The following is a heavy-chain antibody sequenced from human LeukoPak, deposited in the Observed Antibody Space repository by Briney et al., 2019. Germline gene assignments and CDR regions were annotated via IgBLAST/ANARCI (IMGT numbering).Heavy chain of an antibody. D-gene: IGHD3-10*01. Sequence: SETLSLTCTVSGGSISSSSYYWGWIRQPPGKGLEWIGSIYYSGSTYYNPSLKSRVTISVDTSKNQFSLKLSSVTAADTAVYYCARSYYYGSGSTNWFDPWGQGTPVTVSS. CDR3: ARSYYYGSGSTNWFDP. V-gene: IGHV4-39*07. J-gene: IGHJ5*02. CDR1: GGSISSSSYY. CDR2: IYYSGST.